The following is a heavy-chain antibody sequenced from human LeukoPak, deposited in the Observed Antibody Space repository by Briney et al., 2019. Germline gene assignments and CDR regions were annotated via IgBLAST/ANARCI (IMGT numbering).Heavy chain of an antibody. V-gene: IGHV3-30-3*01. CDR2: ISYDGSNK. D-gene: IGHD3-10*01. J-gene: IGHJ4*02. CDR1: GFTFSSYA. CDR3: ARRYGSGSYYARLDY. Sequence: GGSLRLSCAASGFTFSSYAMHWVSQAPGKGLEWVAVISYDGSNKYYADSVKGRFTISRDNSKNTLYLQMNSLRAEDTAVYYCARRYGSGSYYARLDYWGQGTLVSVSS.